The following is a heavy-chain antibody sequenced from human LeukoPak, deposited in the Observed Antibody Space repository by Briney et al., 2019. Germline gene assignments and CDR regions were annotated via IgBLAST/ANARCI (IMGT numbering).Heavy chain of an antibody. CDR2: INHSGST. CDR3: ARAKSRGWFDP. J-gene: IGHJ5*02. V-gene: IGHV4-34*01. CDR1: GGSFSGYY. Sequence: PSETLSLTCAVYGGSFSGYYWSWIRQPPGKGLEWIGEINHSGSTNYNPSLKSRVTISVDTSKNQFSLKPSSVTAADTAVYYCARAKSRGWFDPWGQGTLVTVSS.